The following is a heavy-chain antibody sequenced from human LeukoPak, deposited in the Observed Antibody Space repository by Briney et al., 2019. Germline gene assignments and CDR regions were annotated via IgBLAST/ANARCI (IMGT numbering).Heavy chain of an antibody. J-gene: IGHJ6*03. CDR2: ISSSSSTI. Sequence: GGSLRLSCAASGFTFSSYEMNWVRQAPGKGLEWVSYISSSSSTIYYADSVKGRFTISRDNSKNTLYLQMNTLRAEDTAIYYCAKRISGYSSSWYYMDVWGKGTTVTISS. CDR3: AKRISGYSSSWYYMDV. CDR1: GFTFSSYE. V-gene: IGHV3-48*03. D-gene: IGHD6-13*01.